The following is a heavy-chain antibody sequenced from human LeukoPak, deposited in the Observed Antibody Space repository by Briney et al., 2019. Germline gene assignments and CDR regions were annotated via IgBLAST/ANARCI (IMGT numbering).Heavy chain of an antibody. J-gene: IGHJ4*02. CDR2: IKSKTDGGTT. D-gene: IGHD5-12*01. V-gene: IGHV3-15*01. Sequence: KPGGSLRLSCAASGFTFSNAWMSWVRQAPGKGLEWVGRIKSKTDGGTTDYAAPVKGRFTISRDDSKNTLYLEMNSLKTEDTAVYYCTTARSGYVGSRWDYWGQGTLVTVSS. CDR1: GFTFSNAW. CDR3: TTARSGYVGSRWDY.